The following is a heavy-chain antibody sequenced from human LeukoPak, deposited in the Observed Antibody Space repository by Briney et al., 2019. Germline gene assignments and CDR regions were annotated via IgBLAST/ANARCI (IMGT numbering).Heavy chain of an antibody. CDR3: ARDSSGWHSNAFDH. CDR1: GGSISGYY. V-gene: IGHV4-4*07. D-gene: IGHD6-19*01. Sequence: SETLSLTCSVSGGSISGYYWSWIRQPAGKGLEWIGRIYTSGSTSCNPSLKSRVTMSVDTPKNQFSLKVSSVTAADTAVYYCARDSSGWHSNAFDHWGQGILVTVSS. CDR2: IYTSGST. J-gene: IGHJ4*02.